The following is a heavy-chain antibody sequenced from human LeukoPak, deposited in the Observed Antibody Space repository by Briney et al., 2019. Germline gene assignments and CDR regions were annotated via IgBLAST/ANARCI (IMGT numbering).Heavy chain of an antibody. V-gene: IGHV3-30*18. CDR3: AKDLVDTAMAFDY. D-gene: IGHD5-18*01. CDR1: GFTFSSYG. CDR2: ISYDGSTK. J-gene: IGHJ4*02. Sequence: GGSLRLSCAASGFTFSSYGMHWVRQAPGKGLEWVAVISYDGSTKYYADSVKGRFTISRDNSKNTLYLQMNSLRAEDTAVYYCAKDLVDTAMAFDYWGQGTLVTVSS.